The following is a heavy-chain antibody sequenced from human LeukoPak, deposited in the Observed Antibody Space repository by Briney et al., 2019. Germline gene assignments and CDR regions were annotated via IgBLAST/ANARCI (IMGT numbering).Heavy chain of an antibody. V-gene: IGHV3-48*03. J-gene: IGHJ3*02. CDR2: ISSSDSTI. D-gene: IGHD3-22*01. CDR1: GFTFSSYE. Sequence: GGSLRLSCAASGFTFSSYEMNWVRQAPGKGLEWVSYISSSDSTIYYADSVKGRFTISRDNAKNSLYLQVNSLRAEDTAVYYCARDYRLSSGYYYPTPAFDIWGQGTMVTVSS. CDR3: ARDYRLSSGYYYPTPAFDI.